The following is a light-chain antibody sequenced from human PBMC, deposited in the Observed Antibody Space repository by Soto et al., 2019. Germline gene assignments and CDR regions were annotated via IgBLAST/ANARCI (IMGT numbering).Light chain of an antibody. CDR3: QQYYSTPFT. Sequence: DIVMTQSPDSLAVSLGERATINCKSSQSVLYSSNNKNYLAWYQQKPGQPPKLLIYWACARESLAPDRFSGNGSGTDFTLTISSLQAEDVAVYYCQQYYSTPFTFGGGTKVEIK. J-gene: IGKJ4*01. V-gene: IGKV4-1*01. CDR1: QSVLYSSNNKNY. CDR2: WAC.